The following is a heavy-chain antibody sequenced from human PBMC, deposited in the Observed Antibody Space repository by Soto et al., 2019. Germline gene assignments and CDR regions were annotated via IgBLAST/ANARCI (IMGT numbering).Heavy chain of an antibody. CDR3: AKRRGAGGHFDY. CDR2: VSIGGST. Sequence: GGSLRLSCAASGFTFSSYAMGWVRQGPGKGLEWVAVVSIGGSTHYADSVRGRFTIPRVNSKNTLSLQMNSLTAEDTAVYFCAKRRGAGGHFDYWGQGALVTVSS. V-gene: IGHV3-23*01. D-gene: IGHD2-15*01. J-gene: IGHJ4*02. CDR1: GFTFSSYA.